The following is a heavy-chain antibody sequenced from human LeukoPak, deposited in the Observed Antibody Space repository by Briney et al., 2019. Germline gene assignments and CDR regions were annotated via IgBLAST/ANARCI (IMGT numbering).Heavy chain of an antibody. CDR2: IKSDGSST. CDR1: GFAFSTYW. CDR3: VRDGAYSSGWYPFFDY. D-gene: IGHD6-19*01. J-gene: IGHJ4*02. V-gene: IGHV3-74*01. Sequence: GGSLRLSCAASGFAFSTYWMHWVRQAPGKGLVWVSHIKSDGSSTTYADSVKGRFTISRDNAKNTLYLQINSLRADDTAVYYCVRDGAYSSGWYPFFDYWGQGTLVTVSA.